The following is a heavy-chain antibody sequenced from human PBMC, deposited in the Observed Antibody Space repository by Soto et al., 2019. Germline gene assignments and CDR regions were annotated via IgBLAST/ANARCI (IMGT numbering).Heavy chain of an antibody. J-gene: IGHJ6*02. CDR2: INPSSGNT. CDR3: ARAGILFSGVIVFYGMDF. V-gene: IGHV1-8*01. CDR1: GYSFTRHD. Sequence: QVQLVQSGAAVKKPGASVKGSCKASGYSFTRHDINWVRQAPGQGLEWMGWINPSSGNTGYAQRFLGRLSMTTDTSTSTAYLELIGLISEDTAIYYCARAGILFSGVIVFYGMDFWGQGTTVAVPS. D-gene: IGHD3-3*01.